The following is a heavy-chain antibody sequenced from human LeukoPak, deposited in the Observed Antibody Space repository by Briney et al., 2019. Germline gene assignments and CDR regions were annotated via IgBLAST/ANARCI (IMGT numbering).Heavy chain of an antibody. J-gene: IGHJ4*02. CDR1: GGSISNYY. D-gene: IGHD5-24*01. CDR3: ARLRKEVEMATIFYFDY. V-gene: IGHV4-59*08. Sequence: SETLSLTCPVSGGSISNYYYWTWIRQPPGKGLEWIGYVYYTGSTNYNPSLKSRVTISVDTSKNQFSLKLSSVTAADTAVYYCARLRKEVEMATIFYFDYWGQGTLVTVSS. CDR2: VYYTGST.